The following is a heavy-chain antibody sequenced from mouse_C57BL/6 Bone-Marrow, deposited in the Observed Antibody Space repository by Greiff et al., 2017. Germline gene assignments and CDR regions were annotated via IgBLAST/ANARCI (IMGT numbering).Heavy chain of an antibody. Sequence: EVQLQQSGAELVMPGASVKLSCTASGFNFTDYYMHWVKQRTEQGLEWIGRIDPDDGYTKYAPKFQGKATITADTSSNTAYRQLSRLTSEDSAVYYCARLGLSYDYPVAYWGQGTRVTVSA. V-gene: IGHV14-2*01. CDR3: ARLGLSYDYPVAY. CDR1: GFNFTDYY. J-gene: IGHJ3*01. CDR2: IDPDDGYT. D-gene: IGHD2-4*01.